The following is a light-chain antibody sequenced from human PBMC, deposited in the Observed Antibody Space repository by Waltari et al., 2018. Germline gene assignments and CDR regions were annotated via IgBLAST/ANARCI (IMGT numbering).Light chain of an antibody. CDR1: SSDIGGYSY. V-gene: IGLV2-14*03. CDR3: SSHSRTITLI. Sequence: QSALTQPASVSGSLGQSITISCSGTSSDIGGYSYVSWYRKSPGKVPTLIILDINKRPSAVSDRFSGSRSGNTATLTISGLQAEDEAHYFCSSHSRTITLIFGGGTKLTVL. J-gene: IGLJ2*01. CDR2: DIN.